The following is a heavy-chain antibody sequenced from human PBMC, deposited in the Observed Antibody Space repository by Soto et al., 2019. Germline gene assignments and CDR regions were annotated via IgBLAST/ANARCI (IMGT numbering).Heavy chain of an antibody. D-gene: IGHD5-18*01. CDR2: INPNSGGT. V-gene: IGHV1-2*04. CDR3: ARGYSYGRYYYYGMDV. J-gene: IGHJ6*02. CDR1: GYTFTGYY. Sequence: ASVKVSCKASGYTFTGYYMHWVRQAPGQGLEWMGWINPNSGGTNYAQKFQGWVTMTRDTSISTAYMELSRLRSDDTAVYYCARGYSYGRYYYYGMDVWGQGTTVTVS.